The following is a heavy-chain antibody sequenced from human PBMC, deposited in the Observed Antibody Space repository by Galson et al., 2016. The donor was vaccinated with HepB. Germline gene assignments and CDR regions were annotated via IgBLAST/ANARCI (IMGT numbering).Heavy chain of an antibody. CDR1: GFTFSSYS. CDR3: AKDNGGNFDY. D-gene: IGHD3-16*01. V-gene: IGHV3-21*01. Sequence: SLRLSCAASGFTFSSYSMNWVRRAPGKGLEWVSSITRTSNDIYYVDSVKGRFTISRDNAKNSLYLRMNSLRAEDTAVYYCAKDNGGNFDYWGQGTLVTVSS. J-gene: IGHJ4*02. CDR2: ITRTSNDI.